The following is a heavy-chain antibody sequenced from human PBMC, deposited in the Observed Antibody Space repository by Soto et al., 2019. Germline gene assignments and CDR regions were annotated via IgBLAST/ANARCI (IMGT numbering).Heavy chain of an antibody. CDR3: ANGTDVLTMDV. D-gene: IGHD3-9*01. J-gene: IGHJ6*02. CDR2: ISAYNVRT. V-gene: IGHV1-18*01. Sequence: QVQLVQAGAEVKKPGASVKVSCKASGYTFTTQGISWVRQAPGQGLEWMGWISAYNVRTNYAQKFQGRVTVTTDTSTRTGYMGLRSLRSDDTAGYFCANGTDVLTMDVWGPGTTVTVSS. CDR1: GYTFTTQG.